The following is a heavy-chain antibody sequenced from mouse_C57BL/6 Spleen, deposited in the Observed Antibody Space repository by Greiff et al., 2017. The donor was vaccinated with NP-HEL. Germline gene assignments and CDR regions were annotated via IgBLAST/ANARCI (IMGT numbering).Heavy chain of an antibody. J-gene: IGHJ4*01. V-gene: IGHV1-61*01. D-gene: IGHD2-4*01. CDR2: IYPSDSET. Sequence: VQLQQSGAELVRPGSSVKLSCKASGYTFTSYWMDWVKQRPGQGLEWIGNIYPSDSETHYNQKFKDKATLTVDKSSSTAYMQLSSLTSEDSAVYYCARSDYVFYAMDYWGQGTSVTVSS. CDR3: ARSDYVFYAMDY. CDR1: GYTFTSYW.